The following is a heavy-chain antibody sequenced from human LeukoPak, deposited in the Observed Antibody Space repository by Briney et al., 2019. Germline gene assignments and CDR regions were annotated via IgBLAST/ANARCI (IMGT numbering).Heavy chain of an antibody. Sequence: GGSLRLSCAASGFTFSNFAMHWVRQAPGKGLEWVAVISYDGSNRYYADSVKDRFTISRDNSKSMVYLQMNSLRPEDTAVYYCARDQGSGWPYYFDYWGQGTLVTVSS. CDR1: GFTFSNFA. J-gene: IGHJ4*02. CDR3: ARDQGSGWPYYFDY. CDR2: ISYDGSNR. D-gene: IGHD6-19*01. V-gene: IGHV3-30*04.